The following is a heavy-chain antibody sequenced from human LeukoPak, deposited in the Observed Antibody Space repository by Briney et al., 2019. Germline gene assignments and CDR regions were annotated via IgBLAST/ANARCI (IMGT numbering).Heavy chain of an antibody. J-gene: IGHJ3*02. Sequence: PGGSLRLSCVGSGFTFGSYAMHWVRQAPGKGLEWVSGIGWNTDTIGYAGSVKGRFTISRDNAKNSLYLQMDSLKAEDTALYYCSKGFWGDDAFDIWGQGTMVTVSS. D-gene: IGHD7-27*01. CDR3: SKGFWGDDAFDI. CDR1: GFTFGSYA. V-gene: IGHV3-9*01. CDR2: IGWNTDTI.